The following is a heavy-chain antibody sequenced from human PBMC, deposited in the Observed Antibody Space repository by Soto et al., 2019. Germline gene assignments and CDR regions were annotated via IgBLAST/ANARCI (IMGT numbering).Heavy chain of an antibody. V-gene: IGHV3-48*02. J-gene: IGHJ4*02. CDR1: GFTLSTYS. D-gene: IGHD4-17*01. CDR3: ARGVTTLDY. CDR2: ISSGSSAM. Sequence: EVQLVESGGGLVQPGGSLRLSCVASGFTLSTYSMNWVRQAPGKGLEWVSYISSGSSAMYYVDSVKGRFTISRDNAQNSLYLQMNSLRHEDTAVYYCARGVTTLDYWGQGTLVTVSS.